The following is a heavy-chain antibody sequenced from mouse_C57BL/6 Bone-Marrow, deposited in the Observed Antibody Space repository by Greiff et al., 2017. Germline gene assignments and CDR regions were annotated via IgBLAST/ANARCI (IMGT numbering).Heavy chain of an antibody. CDR3: ARHDIVTPYCYSMDY. Sequence: VQLQQSGAELVKPGASVKLSCKASGYTFTEYTIHWVKQRSGQGLEWIGWLYPGSGSIKYNEKFKDKATLTADKSSSTVYMELSGLTSKDFAVYFCARHDIVTPYCYSMDYGGQVTSVTVSS. V-gene: IGHV1-62-2*01. CDR1: GYTFTEYT. J-gene: IGHJ4*01. D-gene: IGHD2-5*01. CDR2: LYPGSGSI.